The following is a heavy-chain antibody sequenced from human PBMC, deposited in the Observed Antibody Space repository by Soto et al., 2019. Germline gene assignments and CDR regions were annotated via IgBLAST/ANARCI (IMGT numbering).Heavy chain of an antibody. J-gene: IGHJ4*02. Sequence: PGGSLRLSCAASGFTVSSNYMSWVRQAPGKGLEWVSVIYSGGSTYYADSMKGRFTISRDNSKNTLYLQMNSLRAEDTAVYYCARDQYGYNLYWGQGTLVTVSS. D-gene: IGHD5-12*01. CDR3: ARDQYGYNLY. CDR2: IYSGGST. V-gene: IGHV3-53*01. CDR1: GFTVSSNY.